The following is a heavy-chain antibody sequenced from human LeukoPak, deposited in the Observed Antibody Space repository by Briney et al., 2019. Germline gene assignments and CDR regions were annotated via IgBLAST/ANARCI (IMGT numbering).Heavy chain of an antibody. CDR1: GGSVRSGSYY. Sequence: SETLSLTCTVSGGSVRSGSYYWSWIRQPPGKGLECIGYIYYSGCTNYNPSLKSRVTISVDTTKNHFYLKLSSVTAADTAVYSGARYKDAFDIWGQGTRVTVSS. V-gene: IGHV4-61*03. J-gene: IGHJ3*02. D-gene: IGHD1-14*01. CDR2: IYYSGCT. CDR3: ARYKDAFDI.